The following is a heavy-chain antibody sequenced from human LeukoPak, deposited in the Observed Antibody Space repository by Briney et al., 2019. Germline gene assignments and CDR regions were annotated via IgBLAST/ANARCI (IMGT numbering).Heavy chain of an antibody. CDR2: ICTSGST. J-gene: IGHJ4*02. Sequence: SQTLSLTCTVSGGSISSGSYYWSWIRQPAGKGLEWIGRICTSGSTNYNPSLKSRVTISVDTSKNQFSLKLSSVTAADTAVYYCARHNSGYYSFWGQGTLVTVSS. D-gene: IGHD3-22*01. CDR3: ARHNSGYYSF. V-gene: IGHV4-61*02. CDR1: GGSISSGSYY.